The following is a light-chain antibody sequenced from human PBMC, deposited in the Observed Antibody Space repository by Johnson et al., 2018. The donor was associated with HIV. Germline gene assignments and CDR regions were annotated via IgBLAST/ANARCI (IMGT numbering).Light chain of an antibody. J-gene: IGLJ1*01. CDR2: DNN. CDR1: TSNIGNND. CDR3: GTWDSSLSAYV. V-gene: IGLV1-51*01. Sequence: QSVLTQPPSVSAAPGQKVTFSCSGSTSNIGNNDVSWYRHLPGTAPKLLIYDNNKRPSGIPARFSDSQSGPSATLGITGLQTGDEADYYCGTWDSSLSAYVFGTGTRVTVL.